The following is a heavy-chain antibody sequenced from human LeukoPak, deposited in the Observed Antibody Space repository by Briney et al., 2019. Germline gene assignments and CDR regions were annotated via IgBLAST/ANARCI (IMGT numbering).Heavy chain of an antibody. J-gene: IGHJ4*02. CDR2: ISGYNGNT. D-gene: IGHD5-12*01. V-gene: IGHV1-18*01. CDR3: ARAHVDIVALDY. CDR1: GYTFSSYG. Sequence: RASVKVSCKASGYTFSSYGIAWVRQAPGQGLEWMGWISGYNGNTNYAQKLQGRVTMTTDTSTNTAYMELRSLRSDDTAVYYCARAHVDIVALDYWGQGTLVTVSS.